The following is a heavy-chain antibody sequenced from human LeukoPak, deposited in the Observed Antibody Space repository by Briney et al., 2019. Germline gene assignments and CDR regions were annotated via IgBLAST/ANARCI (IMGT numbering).Heavy chain of an antibody. D-gene: IGHD1-7*01. J-gene: IGHJ6*02. CDR3: ARVPTGTLSYYGMDV. V-gene: IGHV3-30*03. CDR1: GFTFSSYG. Sequence: GGSLRLSCAASGFTFSSYGMHWVRQAPGKGLEWVAVISYDGSNKYYADSVKGRFTISRDNSKNTLYLQMNSLRAEDTAVYYCARVPTGTLSYYGMDVWSQGTTVTVSS. CDR2: ISYDGSNK.